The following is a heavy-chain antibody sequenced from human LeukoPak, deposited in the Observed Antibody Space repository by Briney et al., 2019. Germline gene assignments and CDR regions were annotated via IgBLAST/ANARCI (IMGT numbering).Heavy chain of an antibody. J-gene: IGHJ3*02. CDR1: GFTFSNYG. Sequence: GGSLRLSCAASGFTFSNYGMHWVRQAPGKGLEWVSVIWSDGNNKFYVDSVKGRFTTSRDNSKNTLDLQLNSLRAEDTAMYYCVRERGPYDAFDIWGQGTMVTVFS. CDR2: IWSDGNNK. V-gene: IGHV3-33*01. CDR3: VRERGPYDAFDI.